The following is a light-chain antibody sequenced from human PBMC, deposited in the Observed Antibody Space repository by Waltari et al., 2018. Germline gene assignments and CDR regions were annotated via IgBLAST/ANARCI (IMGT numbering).Light chain of an antibody. Sequence: QSALTQPLSVSGSPGQSVTISCTWTGCDIGAYNYASWYQQPPDKAPKLIIYDVTARPSGVPDRFSGSKSGNTASLTISGLQAEDEAHYYCCSYVGAYSWVFGGGTDLTVV. CDR3: CSYVGAYSWV. V-gene: IGLV2-11*01. CDR1: GCDIGAYNY. CDR2: DVT. J-gene: IGLJ3*02.